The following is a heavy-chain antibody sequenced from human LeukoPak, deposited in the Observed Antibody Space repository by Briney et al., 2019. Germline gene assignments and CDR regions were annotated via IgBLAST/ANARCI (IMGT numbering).Heavy chain of an antibody. CDR2: IILDDSQI. CDR1: DPPLNIYW. V-gene: IGHV5-51*01. D-gene: IGHD6-25*01. CDR3: ATSTYSVAAPIDY. Sequence: GEPRQISCQESDPPLNIYWIAWARQMPGRGLEWMGIIILDDSQIEYNPSFQGQITISADKSVKTAYLQWDSLQTSDTALYYCATSTYSVAAPIDYWGQGTPVTVS. J-gene: IGHJ4*02.